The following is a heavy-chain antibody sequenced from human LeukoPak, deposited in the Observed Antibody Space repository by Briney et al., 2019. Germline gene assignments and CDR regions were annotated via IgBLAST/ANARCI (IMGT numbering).Heavy chain of an antibody. CDR3: ARDRVYYGSGSYSSFDY. D-gene: IGHD3-10*01. CDR2: ISAYNGNT. J-gene: IGHJ4*02. V-gene: IGHV1-18*04. Sequence: ASVTVSFKSSAYTFTIYGISWVRQAPGQGLEWMGWISAYNGNTNYAQKLQGRVTMTTDTSTSTAYMELRSLRSDDTAVYYCARDRVYYGSGSYSSFDYWGQGTLVTVSS. CDR1: AYTFTIYG.